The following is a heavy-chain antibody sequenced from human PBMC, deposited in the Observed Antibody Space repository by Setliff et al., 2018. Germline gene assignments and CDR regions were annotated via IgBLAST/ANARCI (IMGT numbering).Heavy chain of an antibody. CDR3: ARGNRDGYIPFEH. D-gene: IGHD5-12*01. CDR2: INPSGGSA. Sequence: ASVKVSCKASGYTFTSYYMHWVRQAPGQGLEWMGIINPSGGSAVYSQKFQGRVTMTASTPLSTAYMELTGLTSEDTAVYFCARGNRDGYIPFEHWGQGTRVTVSS. V-gene: IGHV1-46*01. J-gene: IGHJ4*02. CDR1: GYTFTSYY.